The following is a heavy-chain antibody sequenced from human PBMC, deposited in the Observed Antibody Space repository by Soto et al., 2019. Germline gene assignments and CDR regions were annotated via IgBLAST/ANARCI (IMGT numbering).Heavy chain of an antibody. V-gene: IGHV4-30-4*01. Sequence: PSETLSLTCTVSGGSISSGGYYWSWIRQPPGKGLEWIGYIYYSGSTYYNPSLKSRVTISVDTSKNQFSLKLSSVTAADTAVYYCASFRCSGGSCALSPWGQGTLVTVSS. CDR1: GGSISSGGYY. CDR3: ASFRCSGGSCALSP. D-gene: IGHD2-15*01. J-gene: IGHJ5*02. CDR2: IYYSGST.